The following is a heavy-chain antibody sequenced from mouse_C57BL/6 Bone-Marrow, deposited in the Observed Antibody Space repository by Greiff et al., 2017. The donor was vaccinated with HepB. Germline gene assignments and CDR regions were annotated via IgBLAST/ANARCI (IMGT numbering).Heavy chain of an antibody. Sequence: QVQLQQSGAELARPGASVKLSCKASGYTFTSYGISWVKQRTGQGLEWIGEIYPRSGNTYYNEKFKGKATLTADKSSSTAYMVLRSLTSEDSAVYFCARWVRRAMDYWGQGTSVTVSS. CDR2: IYPRSGNT. J-gene: IGHJ4*01. D-gene: IGHD2-14*01. V-gene: IGHV1-81*01. CDR3: ARWVRRAMDY. CDR1: GYTFTSYG.